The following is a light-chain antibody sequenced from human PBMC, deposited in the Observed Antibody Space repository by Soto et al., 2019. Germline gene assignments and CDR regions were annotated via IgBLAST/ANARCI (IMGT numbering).Light chain of an antibody. J-gene: IGKJ4*01. V-gene: IGKV4-1*01. CDR3: QQYYSTPLS. CDR1: QSVLYSSNNKNY. CDR2: WAS. Sequence: DIVMTQSPDSLAVSLGERATINCKSSQSVLYSSNNKNYLAWYQQKPGQPPKLLIYWASTRESGVPDRFSGRGSGTDFTLTISSLQAEDVEVYYCQQYYSTPLSFGGGPKV.